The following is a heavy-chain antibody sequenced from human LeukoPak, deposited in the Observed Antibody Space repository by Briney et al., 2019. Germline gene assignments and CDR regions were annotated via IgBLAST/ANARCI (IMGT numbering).Heavy chain of an antibody. CDR3: AGRRKEAAAFDD. Sequence: GGSLRLSCAASGFAVSVNYMTWVRLAPGKGLEWVSLLHSDGTTYYAESVKSRFTISTDNSKNTLYLQMNSLRVEDTALYYCAGRRKEAAAFDDWGQGTLVTVSS. V-gene: IGHV3-66*01. J-gene: IGHJ4*02. D-gene: IGHD6-13*01. CDR2: LHSDGTT. CDR1: GFAVSVNY.